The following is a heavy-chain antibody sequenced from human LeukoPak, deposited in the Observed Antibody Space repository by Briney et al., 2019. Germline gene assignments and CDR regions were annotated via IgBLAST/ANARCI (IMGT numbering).Heavy chain of an antibody. CDR2: IKQDGTER. CDR3: ARSLITMVRGVIGGDYFDY. CDR1: GFTFTTYW. J-gene: IGHJ4*02. V-gene: IGHV3-7*01. D-gene: IGHD3-10*01. Sequence: PGGSLRLSCAASGFTFTTYWMSWVRQAPGKGLEWVANIKQDGTERYYVDSVKGRFTISRDNVKNSLYLQMNSLRAEDTAVYYCARSLITMVRGVIGGDYFDYWGQGTLVTVSS.